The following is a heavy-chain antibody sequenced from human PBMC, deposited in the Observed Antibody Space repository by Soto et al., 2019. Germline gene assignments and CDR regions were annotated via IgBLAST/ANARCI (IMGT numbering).Heavy chain of an antibody. D-gene: IGHD3-3*01. CDR3: ARDARITIFGVVTDYYGMDV. CDR2: ISAYNGNT. J-gene: IGHJ6*02. CDR1: GYTFTSYD. Sequence: GASVKVSCKASGYTFTSYDINWVRQATGQGLEWMGWISAYNGNTNYAQKLQGRVTMTTDTSTSTAYMELRSLRSDDTAVYYCARDARITIFGVVTDYYGMDVWGQGTTVTVSS. V-gene: IGHV1-18*01.